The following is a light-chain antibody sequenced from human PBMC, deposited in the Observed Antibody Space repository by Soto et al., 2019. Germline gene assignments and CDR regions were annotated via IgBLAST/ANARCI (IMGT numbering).Light chain of an antibody. CDR1: QSLLHSDGNTY. CDR3: MQGTHWPPV. V-gene: IGKV2-30*02. J-gene: IGKJ3*01. Sequence: DVVMSQSPLSLPVTLGQPASISCRSSQSLLHSDGNTYLNWFHQRPGQSPRRLFYRVSSRASGVPDRFSASGSGTDFTLKISRVEGEDVGVYYCMQGTHWPPVFCPGTKVDIK. CDR2: RVS.